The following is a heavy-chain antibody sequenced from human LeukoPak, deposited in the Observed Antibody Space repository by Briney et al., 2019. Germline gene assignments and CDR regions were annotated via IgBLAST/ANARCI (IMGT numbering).Heavy chain of an antibody. D-gene: IGHD6-19*01. CDR3: AKDLGGSGWYFHLFDY. Sequence: PGGSLRLSCVASGFTLRTYYIHWVRQAPGKRLVNLSCIGPDGTYTAYADSVKGRFTISRDNAKNSLYLQMNSLRAEDTALYYCAKDLGGSGWYFHLFDYWGQGTLVTVSS. V-gene: IGHV3-74*01. J-gene: IGHJ4*02. CDR1: GFTLRTYY. CDR2: IGPDGTYT.